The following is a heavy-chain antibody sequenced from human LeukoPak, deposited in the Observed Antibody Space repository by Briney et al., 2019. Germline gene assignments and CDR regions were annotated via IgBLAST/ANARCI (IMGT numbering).Heavy chain of an antibody. CDR2: IIPIFGTA. J-gene: IGHJ6*04. D-gene: IGHD2-2*01. CDR1: GGTFSSYA. V-gene: IGHV1-69*01. CDR3: ARCRYCSSTSCLGHYYYYGMDV. Sequence: ASVKVSCKASGGTFSSYAISWVRQAPGQGLEWMGGIIPIFGTANYAQKFQGRVTITADESTSTAYMELSSLRSEDTAVYYCARCRYCSSTSCLGHYYYYGMDVGGKGTRVTVSS.